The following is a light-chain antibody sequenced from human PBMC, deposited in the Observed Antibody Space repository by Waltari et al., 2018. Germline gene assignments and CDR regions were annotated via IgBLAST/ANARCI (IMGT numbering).Light chain of an antibody. CDR3: CSYAGLGTYV. V-gene: IGLV2-23*02. CDR1: TSDVGNSDL. CDR2: EVI. Sequence: QSALTQPASVSGTPGQSITISCTGTTSDVGNSDLVSWYQHHPGKAPKLLLCEVIKRPSGVSSRFSGSKSGITASLTISGLQPEDEADYYCCSYAGLGTYVFGSGTKVTVL. J-gene: IGLJ1*01.